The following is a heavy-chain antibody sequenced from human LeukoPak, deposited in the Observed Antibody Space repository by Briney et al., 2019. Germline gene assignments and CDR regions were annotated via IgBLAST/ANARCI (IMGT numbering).Heavy chain of an antibody. Sequence: PSETLSLTCTVSGGSISSGSYYWSWIRQPAGKGLEWIGRIYTSGSTNYNPSLKSRVTISVDTSKNQFSLKLSSVTAADTAVYYCARVVFSGSYFLFDYWGQGTLVTVSS. CDR3: ARVVFSGSYFLFDY. CDR2: IYTSGST. CDR1: GGSISSGSYY. V-gene: IGHV4-61*02. D-gene: IGHD1-26*01. J-gene: IGHJ4*02.